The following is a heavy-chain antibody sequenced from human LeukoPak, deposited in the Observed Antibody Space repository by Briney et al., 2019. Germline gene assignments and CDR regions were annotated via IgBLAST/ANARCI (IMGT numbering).Heavy chain of an antibody. CDR2: ISSSSSYI. V-gene: IGHV3-21*01. J-gene: IGHJ4*02. CDR3: ARAHLDYDYVRGRPPVLYYFDY. D-gene: IGHD3-16*01. CDR1: GFTFSSYS. Sequence: GGSLRLSCAASGFTFSSYSMNWVRQAPGKGLEWVSSISSSSSYIYYADSVKGRFTISRDNAKNSLYLQMNSLRAEDTAVYYCARAHLDYDYVRGRPPVLYYFDYWGQGTLVTVSS.